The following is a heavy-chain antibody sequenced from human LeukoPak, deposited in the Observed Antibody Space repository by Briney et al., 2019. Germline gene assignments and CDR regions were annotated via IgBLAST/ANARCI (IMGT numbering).Heavy chain of an antibody. V-gene: IGHV3-21*01. D-gene: IGHD3-22*01. Sequence: GGSLRLSCSASGFTFSDYSVNWVRQAPGKGLEWVSSITSGSSFIYYADSVKGRFTISRDNARNSLYLQMNSLRADDTAIYYCARTLYESSGYRRNVFDVWGQGTMVIVSS. CDR2: ITSGSSFI. J-gene: IGHJ3*01. CDR1: GFTFSDYS. CDR3: ARTLYESSGYRRNVFDV.